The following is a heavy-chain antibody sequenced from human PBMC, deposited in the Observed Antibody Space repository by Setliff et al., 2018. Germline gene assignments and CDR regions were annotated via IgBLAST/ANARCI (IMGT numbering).Heavy chain of an antibody. CDR1: GYTFTGYY. J-gene: IGHJ4*02. D-gene: IGHD2-2*02. Sequence: ASVKVSCKASGYTFTGYYFHWVRQTPGQGLEWMGWINPNNGDTKSAQKFQGSVTMTRDTSISAVYMELHSVTSDDAAIYYCARAYTNMVNYFDHWGQGTLVTVSS. CDR3: ARAYTNMVNYFDH. CDR2: INPNNGDT. V-gene: IGHV1-2*02.